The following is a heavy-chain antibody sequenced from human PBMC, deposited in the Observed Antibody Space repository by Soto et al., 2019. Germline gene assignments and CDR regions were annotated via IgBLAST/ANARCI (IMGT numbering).Heavy chain of an antibody. D-gene: IGHD6-13*01. CDR2: IYYSGST. CDR1: GGSVSSGSYY. Sequence: PSETLSLTCTVSGGSVSSGSYYWSWIRQPPGKGLEWIGYIYYSGSTNYNPSLKSRVTISVYTSKNQFSLKLSSVTAADTAVYYCARGIGGSSWYNWFDPWGEGTLVTVAS. CDR3: ARGIGGSSWYNWFDP. V-gene: IGHV4-61*01. J-gene: IGHJ5*02.